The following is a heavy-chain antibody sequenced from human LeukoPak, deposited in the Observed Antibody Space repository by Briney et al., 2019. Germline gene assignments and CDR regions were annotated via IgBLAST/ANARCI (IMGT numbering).Heavy chain of an antibody. Sequence: GASVKVSCKASGYTFTGYYMHWVRQAPGQGLEWMGWINPNSGGTNYAQKFQGRVTMTRDTSISTAYMELSRLRSDDTAVYYCAREWCSTSCYHDAFDIWGQGTMVTVSS. CDR2: INPNSGGT. V-gene: IGHV1-2*02. CDR1: GYTFTGYY. J-gene: IGHJ3*02. CDR3: AREWCSTSCYHDAFDI. D-gene: IGHD2-2*01.